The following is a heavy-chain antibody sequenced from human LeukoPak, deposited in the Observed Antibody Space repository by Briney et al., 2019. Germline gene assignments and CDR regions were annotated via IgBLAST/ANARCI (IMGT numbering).Heavy chain of an antibody. CDR2: IYYSGST. V-gene: IGHV4-59*01. CDR3: ARAGGYDSSGYYPYYFDY. J-gene: IGHJ4*02. CDR1: GGSISSYY. Sequence: SQTLSLTCTVSGGSISSYYWSWIRQPPGKGLGWVGYIYYSGSTNYHPSLKSRVTISVDTSKNPCSLKLSSVTAADTAVYYCARAGGYDSSGYYPYYFDYWGQGTLVTVSS. D-gene: IGHD3-22*01.